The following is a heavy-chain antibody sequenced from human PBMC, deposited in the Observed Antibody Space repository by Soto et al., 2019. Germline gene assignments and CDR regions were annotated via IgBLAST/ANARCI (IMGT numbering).Heavy chain of an antibody. J-gene: IGHJ5*02. Sequence: SETLSLTCTVSGGSISSYYWSWIRQPPGKGLEWIGYIYYSGSTYYNPSLKSRVTISVDTSKNQFSLKLSSVTAADTAVYYCARTPEAGTTFFINWFDPWGQGTLVTVSS. CDR3: ARTPEAGTTFFINWFDP. V-gene: IGHV4-59*06. D-gene: IGHD1-7*01. CDR2: IYYSGST. CDR1: GGSISSYY.